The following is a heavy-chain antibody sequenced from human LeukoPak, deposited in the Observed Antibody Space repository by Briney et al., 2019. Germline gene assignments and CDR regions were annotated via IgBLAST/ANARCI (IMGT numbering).Heavy chain of an antibody. CDR3: AKDSESLGAVAGIDAFDI. V-gene: IGHV3-23*01. Sequence: PGGSLRLSCAASGFTFSSYAMSWVRQAPGKGLEWVSAISGSGGSTYYADSVKGRFTISRDNSKNALYLQMNSLRAEDTAVYYCAKDSESLGAVAGIDAFDIWAKGQWSPSLQ. CDR1: GFTFSSYA. J-gene: IGHJ3*02. CDR2: ISGSGGST. D-gene: IGHD6-19*01.